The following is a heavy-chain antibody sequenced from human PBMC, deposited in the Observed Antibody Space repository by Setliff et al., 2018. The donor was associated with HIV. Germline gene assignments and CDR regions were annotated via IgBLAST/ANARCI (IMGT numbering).Heavy chain of an antibody. J-gene: IGHJ4*02. CDR2: IYYSGST. CDR1: GGSIINYF. D-gene: IGHD5-18*01. V-gene: IGHV4-59*01. CDR3: ARSPGVDTNMAFDY. Sequence: PSETLSLTCTVSGGSIINYFWSWIRLPPGKRLEWIGYIYYSGSTDYNHSLTSPVTISVDTSKSQVSLKLSSVTAADTAVYYCARSPGVDTNMAFDYWGRGTLVTVSS.